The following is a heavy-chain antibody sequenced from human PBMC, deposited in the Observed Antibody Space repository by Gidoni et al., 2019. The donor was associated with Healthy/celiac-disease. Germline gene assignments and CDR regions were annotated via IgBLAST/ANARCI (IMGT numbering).Heavy chain of an antibody. CDR1: GFTCSSYA. D-gene: IGHD3-16*01. CDR2: IIGSCGST. CDR3: AKPSWKLGPLGY. V-gene: IGHV3-23*01. Sequence: EVQLLESGGGLVQPGGSLRLSCAASGFTCSSYAMSWVRQAPGKGLEWFSAIIGSCGSTYYAASVKGRFTISRDHSKNTLYLQMNSLRAEDTAVYYCAKPSWKLGPLGYWGQGTLVTVSS. J-gene: IGHJ4*02.